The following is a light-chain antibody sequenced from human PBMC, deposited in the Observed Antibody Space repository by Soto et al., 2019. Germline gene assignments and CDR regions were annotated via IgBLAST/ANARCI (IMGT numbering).Light chain of an antibody. CDR3: QQYGSSPRT. V-gene: IGKV3-20*01. Sequence: EIVLTHSPGTLSLSPGERATLSCRASQSVSRNYLAWYQQKPGQAPRLLIYGASSRATGIPDRFSGSGSGTDFTLTISRLEPEDFALYYCQQYGSSPRTFGQGTKLEIK. J-gene: IGKJ2*01. CDR1: QSVSRNY. CDR2: GAS.